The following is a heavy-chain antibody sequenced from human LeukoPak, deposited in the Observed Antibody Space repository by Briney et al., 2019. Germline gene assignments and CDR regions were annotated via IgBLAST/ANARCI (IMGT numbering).Heavy chain of an antibody. CDR2: INPSAGST. D-gene: IGHD3-22*01. J-gene: IGHJ4*02. CDR3: ATTDRGYYSQFY. CDR1: GYTFTNYF. V-gene: IGHV1-46*01. Sequence: GASVKVSCKASGYTFTNYFIHWVRQAPGQGLEWMGIINPSAGSTSYAQKFQGRVTITRDTSTSTVYMELSSLSSEDTAVYYCATTDRGYYSQFYWGQGTLVTVSS.